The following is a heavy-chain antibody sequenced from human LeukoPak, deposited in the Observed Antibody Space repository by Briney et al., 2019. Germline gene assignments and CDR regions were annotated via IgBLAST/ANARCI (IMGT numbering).Heavy chain of an antibody. D-gene: IGHD4-11*01. J-gene: IGHJ5*02. CDR2: FSTTWST. V-gene: IGHV4-4*07. CDR1: GASISSYY. Sequence: SETLSLTCSVSGASISSYYWTWIRQPAGKGLEWIGRFSTTWSTSYNPSLKSRVTMSVDTSKNQFSLRLSSVTAADTAVYYCARVDGGSTGILQTWGQGTLVTVSS. CDR3: ARVDGGSTGILQT.